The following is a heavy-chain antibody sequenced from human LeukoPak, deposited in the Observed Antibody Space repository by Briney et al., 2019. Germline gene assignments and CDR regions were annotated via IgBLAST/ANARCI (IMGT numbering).Heavy chain of an antibody. CDR1: GGTFSSYA. J-gene: IGHJ6*03. CDR3: ASVDHFGVVNQASYYYYYYMDV. Sequence: SVKVSCKASGGTFSSYAISWVRQAPGQGLEWMGGIIPIFGPANYAQKFQGRVTITADESTSTAYMELSSLRPEDTAVYYCASVDHFGVVNQASYYYYYYMDVWGKGTTVTVSS. CDR2: IIPIFGPA. D-gene: IGHD3-3*01. V-gene: IGHV1-69*01.